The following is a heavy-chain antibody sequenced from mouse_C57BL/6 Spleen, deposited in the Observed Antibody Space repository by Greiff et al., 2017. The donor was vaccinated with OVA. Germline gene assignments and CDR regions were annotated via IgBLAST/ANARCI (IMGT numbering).Heavy chain of an antibody. CDR3: ARGDGDWFAY. Sequence: VQLQQSGPVLVKPGASVKMSCKASGYTFTDYYMNWVKQSHGKSLEWIGVINPYNGGTSYNQKFKGKATLTVDKSSSTAYMELNSLTSEDSAVYYCARGDGDWFAYWGQGTLVTVSA. CDR2: INPYNGGT. J-gene: IGHJ3*01. D-gene: IGHD3-3*01. V-gene: IGHV1-19*01. CDR1: GYTFTDYY.